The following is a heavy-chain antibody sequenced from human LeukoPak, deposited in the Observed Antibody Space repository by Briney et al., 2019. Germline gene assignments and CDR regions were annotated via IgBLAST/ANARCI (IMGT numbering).Heavy chain of an antibody. CDR1: GGTFSSYA. J-gene: IGHJ4*02. D-gene: IGHD2-21*02. CDR2: IIPIFGTA. V-gene: IGHV1-69*13. CDR3: ARSSRGMVVTAIDFDY. Sequence: ASVKVSCKASGGTFSSYAISWVRQAPEQGLEWMGGIIPIFGTANYAQKFQGRVTITADESTSTAYMELSSLRSEDTAVYYCARSSRGMVVTAIDFDYWGQGTLVTVSS.